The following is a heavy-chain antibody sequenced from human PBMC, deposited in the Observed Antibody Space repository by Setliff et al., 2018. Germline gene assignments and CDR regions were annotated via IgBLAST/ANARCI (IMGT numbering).Heavy chain of an antibody. D-gene: IGHD3-22*01. V-gene: IGHV1-18*01. CDR3: ARINFYVSSGYYYAPEL. Sequence: ASVKVSCKSSGYNFTNYGITWVRQAPGQGLEWMGWINNYNFNTQYAQKFQGRVTVTTDTSTTTAYMELRSLRADDTAVYYCARINFYVSSGYYYAPELWGQGTTVTASS. J-gene: IGHJ4*02. CDR1: GYNFTNYG. CDR2: INNYNFNT.